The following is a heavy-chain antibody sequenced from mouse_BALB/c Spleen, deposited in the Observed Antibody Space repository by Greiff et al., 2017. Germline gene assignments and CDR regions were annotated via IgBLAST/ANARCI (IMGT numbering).Heavy chain of an antibody. CDR2: ILPGSGST. J-gene: IGHJ3*01. CDR1: GYTFSSYW. Sequence: VQLVESGAELMKPGASVKISCKATGYTFSSYWIEWVKQRPGHGLEWIGEILPGSGSTNYNEKFKGKATFTADTSSNTAYMQLSSLTSEDSAVYYCAPMITTSWFAYWGQGTLVTVSA. CDR3: APMITTSWFAY. V-gene: IGHV1-9*01. D-gene: IGHD2-4*01.